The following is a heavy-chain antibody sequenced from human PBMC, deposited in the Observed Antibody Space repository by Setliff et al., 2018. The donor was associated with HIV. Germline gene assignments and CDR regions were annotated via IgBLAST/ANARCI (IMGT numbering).Heavy chain of an antibody. D-gene: IGHD2-8*01. CDR3: AKGPNFEDAFDI. CDR1: GGTFRSHE. V-gene: IGHV1-69*10. Sequence: GASVKVSCKASGGTFRSHEISWVRQAPGQGLEWMGGIVPIVDITKSTQKFRDRVTFTADESTKTAQMELSGLTFEDTAVYYCAKGPNFEDAFDIWGQGTVVTVSS. CDR2: IVPIVDIT. J-gene: IGHJ3*02.